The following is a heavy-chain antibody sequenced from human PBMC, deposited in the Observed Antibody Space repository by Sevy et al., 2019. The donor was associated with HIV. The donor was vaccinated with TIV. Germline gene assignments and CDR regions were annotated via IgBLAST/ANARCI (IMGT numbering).Heavy chain of an antibody. J-gene: IGHJ5*02. V-gene: IGHV4-59*11. CDR1: GGSISTHS. Sequence: SETLSLTCTFSGGSISTHSWSWIRRPPGKGLEWIGYMYYSGSTNYNPSLKSRVTMSMDASKNQFSLNLSSVTAADPAVYYCARLYDPRGRMEFDPWGQGTLVTVSS. D-gene: IGHD3-3*01. CDR2: MYYSGST. CDR3: ARLYDPRGRMEFDP.